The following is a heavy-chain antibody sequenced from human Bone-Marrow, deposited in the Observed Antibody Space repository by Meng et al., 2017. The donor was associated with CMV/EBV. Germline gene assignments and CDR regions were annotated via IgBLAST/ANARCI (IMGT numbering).Heavy chain of an antibody. CDR2: ISGSGSRT. J-gene: IGHJ4*02. V-gene: IGHV3-23*01. Sequence: GESLKISCAASGFTFSSYAMSWVRQAPGKGLEWVSAISGSGSRTKYADSVKGRFTIFRDNSKNTLYLQMNGLRAEDTAVYYCAKEAEYSGYEDPYYYDYWGQGTLVTVSS. CDR1: GFTFSSYA. CDR3: AKEAEYSGYEDPYYYDY. D-gene: IGHD5-12*01.